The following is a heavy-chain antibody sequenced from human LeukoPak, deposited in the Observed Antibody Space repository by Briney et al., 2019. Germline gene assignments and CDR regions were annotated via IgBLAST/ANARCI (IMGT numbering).Heavy chain of an antibody. CDR1: GGSISSSGYY. Sequence: SETLSLNCSVSGGSISSSGYYWRGPRQPPGKGLEWILSIYYSRSTYYNPSLKSRVTISVDTAKNQFSLKLSSVTAADTAVYYCASFPVGCSSTSCYRDYWGQGTLVTVSS. V-gene: IGHV4-39*01. CDR3: ASFPVGCSSTSCYRDY. CDR2: IYYSRST. D-gene: IGHD2-2*02. J-gene: IGHJ4*02.